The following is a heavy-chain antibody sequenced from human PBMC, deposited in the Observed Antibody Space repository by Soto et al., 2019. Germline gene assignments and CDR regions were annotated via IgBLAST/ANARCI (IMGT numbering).Heavy chain of an antibody. D-gene: IGHD6-19*01. CDR2: IYDSGST. J-gene: IGHJ4*02. Sequence: QVELQESGPGLVKPSQTLSLTCTVSGGSISSGGYYWSWVRQHPGKGLEWIGYIYDSGSTYYNPSLKSRVTISIDTSKNQFSLKLTSVTAADTAVYYCASQATGWDPDYWGQGTLVTVSS. V-gene: IGHV4-31*03. CDR1: GGSISSGGYY. CDR3: ASQATGWDPDY.